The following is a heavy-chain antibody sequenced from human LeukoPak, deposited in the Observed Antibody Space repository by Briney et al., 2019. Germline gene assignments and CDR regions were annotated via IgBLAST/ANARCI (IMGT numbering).Heavy chain of an antibody. CDR1: GSTFSNFA. Sequence: GESLRLSCAASGSTFSNFAVSWVRQAPGKGLEWVSSISDSGAYTYYADSVKGRLTVSRDNSKNTLYLQMNSLGAEDTAVYYCAKHQQIYGDSLMDVWGQGTTVTVSS. CDR3: AKHQQIYGDSLMDV. CDR2: ISDSGAYT. D-gene: IGHD4-17*01. V-gene: IGHV3-23*01. J-gene: IGHJ6*02.